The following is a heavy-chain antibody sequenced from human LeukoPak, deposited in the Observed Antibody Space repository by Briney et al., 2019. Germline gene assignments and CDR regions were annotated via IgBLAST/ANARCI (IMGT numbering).Heavy chain of an antibody. CDR2: IYYSGST. D-gene: IGHD3-10*01. Sequence: SETLSLTCTVSGGSISCSSYYWGWIRQPPGKGLEWIGSIYYSGSTYYNPSLKSRVTISVDTSKNQFSLKLSSVTAADTAVYYCARHPMSPYGLVMDVWGKGTTVTVSS. CDR3: ARHPMSPYGLVMDV. J-gene: IGHJ6*03. CDR1: GGSISCSSYY. V-gene: IGHV4-39*01.